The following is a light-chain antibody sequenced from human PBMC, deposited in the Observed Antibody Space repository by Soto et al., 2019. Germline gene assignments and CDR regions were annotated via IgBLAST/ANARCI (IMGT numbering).Light chain of an antibody. CDR2: AVS. V-gene: IGLV2-14*01. Sequence: QSVLTQPASVSGSPGQSIAISCTGTTSDVGGYNYVSWYQQHPDKAPKLMIYAVSNRPSGVSNRFSGSKSGNTASLTISGLQAEDEADYYCSSYTSSNTEVFGTGTKVTVL. CDR1: TSDVGGYNY. J-gene: IGLJ1*01. CDR3: SSYTSSNTEV.